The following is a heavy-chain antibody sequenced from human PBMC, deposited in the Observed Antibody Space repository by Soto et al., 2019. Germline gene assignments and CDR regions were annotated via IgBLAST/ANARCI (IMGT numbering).Heavy chain of an antibody. CDR2: IKKDGSDK. CDR3: VRDVDGDLDY. Sequence: GGSLRLSCVASGFTFSNYWMDWVRQAPGKGLEWVANIKKDGSDKNYVDSVKGRFTISRDNAKNSVFIQMNSLRAEDTAVYYCVRDVDGDLDYWGQGTLVTVSS. V-gene: IGHV3-7*03. D-gene: IGHD3-10*01. J-gene: IGHJ4*02. CDR1: GFTFSNYW.